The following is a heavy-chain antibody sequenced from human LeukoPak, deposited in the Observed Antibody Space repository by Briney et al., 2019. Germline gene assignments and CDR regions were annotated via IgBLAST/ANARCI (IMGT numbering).Heavy chain of an antibody. D-gene: IGHD6-13*01. Sequence: SETLSLTCTVSGDSISSHHWSWIRQPAGKGLKWIGRIYTSGSTNENSSLKSRVTMSVDTSKNQFSLKVTSVTAADTAVYYCARDNTATGTWWLDPWGQGTQVTVSS. CDR2: IYTSGST. CDR3: ARDNTATGTWWLDP. J-gene: IGHJ5*02. V-gene: IGHV4-4*07. CDR1: GDSISSHH.